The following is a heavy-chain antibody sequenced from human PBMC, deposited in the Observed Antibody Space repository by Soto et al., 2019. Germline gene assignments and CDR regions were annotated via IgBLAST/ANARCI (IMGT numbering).Heavy chain of an antibody. D-gene: IGHD3-3*01. J-gene: IGHJ4*02. Sequence: PSETLSLTCTVSGGSISSSSYYWGWIRQPPGKGLEWIGSIYYSGSTYYNPSLKSRVTMSVDTSKNQFSLQLSSVTAADTAVYYCARVKITIFGVVILDLDYWGQGTLVTVSS. CDR3: ARVKITIFGVVILDLDY. CDR2: IYYSGST. CDR1: GGSISSSSYY. V-gene: IGHV4-39*01.